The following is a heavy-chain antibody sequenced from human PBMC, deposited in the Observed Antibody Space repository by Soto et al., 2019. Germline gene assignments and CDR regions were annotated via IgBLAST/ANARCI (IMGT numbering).Heavy chain of an antibody. CDR1: GFIFENHA. V-gene: IGHV3-9*01. CDR2: ITYNGGTI. J-gene: IGHJ4*02. D-gene: IGHD3-10*01. Sequence: EVQLVESGGGLVQPGGSLRLSCAASGFIFENHAMHWVRQAPGKGLEWVSGITYNGGTIGYADSVKGRFTISRDNAKNSLYLQMKSLRPEDTAFYYCAKDASMVRAHYDYGGQGTLVTVSS. CDR3: AKDASMVRAHYDY.